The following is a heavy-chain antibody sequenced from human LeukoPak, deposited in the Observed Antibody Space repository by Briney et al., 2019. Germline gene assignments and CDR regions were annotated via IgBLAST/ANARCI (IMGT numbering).Heavy chain of an antibody. CDR2: IKQDGSEK. CDR3: ARAVGPFDY. Sequence: GGSLRLSCAASGFTFSSYWMSWVRQAPGKGLEWVANIKQDGSEKYYVDSVKGRFTISRDNSKNTLHLQMNSLRVEDTAVYYCARAVGPFDYWGQGTLVTVSS. V-gene: IGHV3-7*01. J-gene: IGHJ4*02. CDR1: GFTFSSYW.